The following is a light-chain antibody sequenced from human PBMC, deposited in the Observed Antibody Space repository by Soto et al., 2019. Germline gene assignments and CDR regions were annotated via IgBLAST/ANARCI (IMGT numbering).Light chain of an antibody. CDR3: QQYGVSPLT. V-gene: IGKV3-20*01. Sequence: EIVLTQSPGTLSLSPGERVTLSCRASQNVYINSLAWYQQKPGQTPRLLIYGASTRDAAVPDRFSGSGSGTDCALSIDGLEPEDFAIYYCQQYGVSPLTFGHGTRVD. CDR1: QNVYINS. J-gene: IGKJ3*01. CDR2: GAS.